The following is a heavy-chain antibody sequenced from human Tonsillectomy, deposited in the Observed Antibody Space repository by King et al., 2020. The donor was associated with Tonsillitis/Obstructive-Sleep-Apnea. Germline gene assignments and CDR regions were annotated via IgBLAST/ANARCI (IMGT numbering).Heavy chain of an antibody. CDR3: TPEILCSGTSCSGRAFDI. V-gene: IGHV3-15*01. D-gene: IGHD2-2*01. Sequence: VQLVESGGGLVKPGGSLRLSCAASGFIFTDAWMSWVRQAPGKGLEWVGRIKSKIDTGTADYAAPVKGRFTISRDDSKNTMYLQMNSLKSEDQGMYYCTPEILCSGTSCSGRAFDIWGQGTMVTVSS. CDR1: GFIFTDAW. J-gene: IGHJ3*02. CDR2: IKSKIDTGTA.